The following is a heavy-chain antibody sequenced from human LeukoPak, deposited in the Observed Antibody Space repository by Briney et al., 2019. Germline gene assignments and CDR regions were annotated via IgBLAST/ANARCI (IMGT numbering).Heavy chain of an antibody. J-gene: IGHJ4*02. D-gene: IGHD6-6*01. CDR2: IIPILGIA. V-gene: IGHV1-69*04. Sequence: SVKVSCKASGGTFSSYAISWVRQAPGQGLEWMGRIIPILGIANYAQKFQGRVTITADKSTSTAYMELSSLRSEDTAVYYCAREGYSSSSDHWGQGTLVTVSS. CDR3: AREGYSSSSDH. CDR1: GGTFSSYA.